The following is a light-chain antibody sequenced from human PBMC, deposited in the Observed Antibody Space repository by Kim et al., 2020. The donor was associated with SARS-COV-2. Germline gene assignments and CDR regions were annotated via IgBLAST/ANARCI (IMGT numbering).Light chain of an antibody. CDR1: KLGDKY. CDR3: QAWGTRTASV. J-gene: IGLJ3*02. V-gene: IGLV3-1*01. CDR2: QDN. Sequence: SYELTQPPSESVSPGQTASISCSGDKLGDKYVCWYQQKAGQSPVLVIYQDNKRPSGIPERFSGSNSGNTATLTITGTQPVDEADNYCQAWGTRTASVFGGETKLTVL.